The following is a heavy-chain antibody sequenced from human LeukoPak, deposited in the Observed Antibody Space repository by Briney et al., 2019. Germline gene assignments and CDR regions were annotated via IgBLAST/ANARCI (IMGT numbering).Heavy chain of an antibody. V-gene: IGHV4-4*07. J-gene: IGHJ6*03. CDR1: GGSISSYY. CDR3: ARGGASYTCYYYYMDV. CDR2: IYTSGST. D-gene: IGHD1-26*01. Sequence: PSETLSLTXTVSGGSISSYYWSWIWQPAGKGLEWIGRIYTSGSTNYNPSLKSRVTMSVDTSKNQFSLKLSSVTAADTAVYYCARGGASYTCYYYYMDVWGKGTTVTVSS.